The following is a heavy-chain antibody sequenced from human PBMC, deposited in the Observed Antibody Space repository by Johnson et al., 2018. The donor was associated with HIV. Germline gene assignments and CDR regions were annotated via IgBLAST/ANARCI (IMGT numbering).Heavy chain of an antibody. CDR1: GFTFDDYA. Sequence: VQLVESGGGVVQPGGSLRLSCAASGFTFDDYAMHWVRQAPGKGLEWVSGISWNSGSIAYADSVKGRFTISRDNARNSLYLQMNSLRAEDTAVYYCVRPHAFDIWGQGTMVTVAS. CDR3: VRPHAFDI. V-gene: IGHV3-9*01. CDR2: ISWNSGSI. J-gene: IGHJ3*02.